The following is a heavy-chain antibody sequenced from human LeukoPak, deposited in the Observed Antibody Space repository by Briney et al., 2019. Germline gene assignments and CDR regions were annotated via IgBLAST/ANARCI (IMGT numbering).Heavy chain of an antibody. CDR2: ISYDGSNK. V-gene: IGHV3-30-3*01. Sequence: PGGSLRLSCAASGFTFSSYAMHWVRQAPGKGLEWVAVISYDGSNKYYADSVKGRFTISRGNSKNTLYLQMNSLRAEDTAVYYCARDGRLGGSGSYFDYWGQGTLVTVSS. D-gene: IGHD3-10*01. J-gene: IGHJ4*02. CDR1: GFTFSSYA. CDR3: ARDGRLGGSGSYFDY.